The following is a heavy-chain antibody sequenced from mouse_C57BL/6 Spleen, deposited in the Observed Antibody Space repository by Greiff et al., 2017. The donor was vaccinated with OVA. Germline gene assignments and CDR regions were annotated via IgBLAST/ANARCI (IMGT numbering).Heavy chain of an antibody. CDR1: GYTFTDYY. J-gene: IGHJ2*01. CDR3: ARRNWDVYFDY. Sequence: QVQLKQSGAELVRPGASVKLSCKASGYTFTDYYINWVKQRPGQGLEWIARIYPGSGNTYYNEKFKGKATLTAEKSSSTAYMQLSSLTSEDSAVYFCARRNWDVYFDYWGQGTTLTVSS. CDR2: IYPGSGNT. D-gene: IGHD4-1*01. V-gene: IGHV1-76*01.